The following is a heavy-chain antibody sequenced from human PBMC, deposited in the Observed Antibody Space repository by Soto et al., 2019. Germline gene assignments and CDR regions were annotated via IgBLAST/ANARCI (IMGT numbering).Heavy chain of an antibody. CDR3: ARGVVAYDSSGYYPY. D-gene: IGHD3-22*01. CDR2: IIPIFGTA. CDR1: GGTFSSYA. V-gene: IGHV1-69*13. Sequence: GASVKVSCKASGGTFSSYAISWVRQAPGQGLEWMGGIIPIFGTANYAQKFQGRATITADESTSTAYMELRSLRSEDTAVYYCARGVVAYDSSGYYPYWGQGTLVTVSS. J-gene: IGHJ4*02.